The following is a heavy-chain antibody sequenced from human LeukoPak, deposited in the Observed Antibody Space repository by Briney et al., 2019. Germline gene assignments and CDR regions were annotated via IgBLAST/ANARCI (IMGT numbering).Heavy chain of an antibody. D-gene: IGHD4-17*01. CDR2: IYTSGST. CDR3: ARRYGDYGYGWFDP. V-gene: IGHV4-61*02. Sequence: SETLSLTCTVSGGSISSASYYWSWIRQPAGKGLEWIGRIYTSGSTNYNPSLKSRVTISIDTSKNQFSLKLNSVTAADTAVYYCARRYGDYGYGWFDPWGQGTLVTVSS. CDR1: GGSISSASYY. J-gene: IGHJ5*02.